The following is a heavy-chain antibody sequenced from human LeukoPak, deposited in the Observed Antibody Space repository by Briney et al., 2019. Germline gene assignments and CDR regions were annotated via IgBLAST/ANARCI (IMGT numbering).Heavy chain of an antibody. CDR3: ARSPYFDWLLSGGGSYYFDY. Sequence: SETLSLTCTVSGGSISSSSYYWGWIRQPPGKGLEWIGSIYYSGSTYYNPSLKSRVTISVDTSKNQFSLKLSSVTAADTAVYYCARSPYFDWLLSGGGSYYFDYWGQGTLVTVSS. CDR1: GGSISSSSYY. V-gene: IGHV4-39*07. D-gene: IGHD3-9*01. CDR2: IYYSGST. J-gene: IGHJ4*02.